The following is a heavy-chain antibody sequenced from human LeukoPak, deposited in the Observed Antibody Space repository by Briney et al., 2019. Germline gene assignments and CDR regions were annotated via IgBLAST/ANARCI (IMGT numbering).Heavy chain of an antibody. J-gene: IGHJ3*02. Sequence: SETLSLTCTVSGGSISSGGYYWSWIRQYPGKGLEWIAYIYYTGSTYYNPSLKSRLTISVDTSKNHFSLRLSSMTAADTAVYYCARVPSVIDAFDIWGQGTMVTVSS. CDR2: IYYTGST. CDR3: ARVPSVIDAFDI. CDR1: GGSISSGGYY. V-gene: IGHV4-31*03. D-gene: IGHD2-21*01.